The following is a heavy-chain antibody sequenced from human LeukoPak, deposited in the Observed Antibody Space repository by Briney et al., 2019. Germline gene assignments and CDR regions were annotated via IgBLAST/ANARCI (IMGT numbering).Heavy chain of an antibody. J-gene: IGHJ4*02. D-gene: IGHD3-22*01. CDR1: GGTFSSYA. Sequence: ASVKVSCKASGGTFSSYAISWVRQAPGQGLEWMGGIIPIFGTANYAQKFQGGVTITTDESTSTAYMELSSLRSEDTAVYYCARDRDYYDSSGIPEYYFDYWGQGTLVTVSS. CDR2: IIPIFGTA. CDR3: ARDRDYYDSSGIPEYYFDY. V-gene: IGHV1-69*05.